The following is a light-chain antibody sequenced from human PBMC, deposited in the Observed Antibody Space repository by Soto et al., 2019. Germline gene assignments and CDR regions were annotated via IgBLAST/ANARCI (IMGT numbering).Light chain of an antibody. CDR2: AAS. CDR3: QNYNSYSEA. Sequence: DMRMTKSPSSVSASVGDTVTITYRATQPISSWLAWFQQKPGDPPKLLIYAASTLQSGVPSRFSGSGSGTEFTLTISSLQPDDFATYYCQNYNSYSEAFGQGTKVDIK. J-gene: IGKJ1*01. V-gene: IGKV1D-16*01. CDR1: QPISSW.